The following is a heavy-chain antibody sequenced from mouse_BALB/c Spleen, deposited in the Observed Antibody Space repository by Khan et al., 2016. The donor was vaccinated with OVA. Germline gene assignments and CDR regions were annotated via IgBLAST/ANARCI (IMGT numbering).Heavy chain of an antibody. CDR1: GYSITSDYA. Sequence: EVQLQESGPGLVKPSQSLSLTCTVTGYSITSDYAWNWIRQFPGNKLEWMGFISYSGNTKYNPSLKSRISMTRDTSKNQFFLQLNSVTPEDTATYSWARVYGGDFDYWGQGTTLIVSS. V-gene: IGHV3-2*02. J-gene: IGHJ2*01. CDR3: ARVYGGDFDY. CDR2: ISYSGNT. D-gene: IGHD2-10*02.